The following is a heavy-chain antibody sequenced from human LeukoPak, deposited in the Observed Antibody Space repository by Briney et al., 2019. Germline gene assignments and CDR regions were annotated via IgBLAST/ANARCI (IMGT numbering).Heavy chain of an antibody. CDR1: GFTFSSYG. V-gene: IGHV3-48*01. J-gene: IGHJ3*02. Sequence: GGSLRLSCAASGFTFSSYGMSWVRQAPGKGLEWVSYISSSSTMYYADSVKGRFTISRDNAKNSLYLQMNSLRAEDTAVYYCARLNWNYNMGAFDIWGQGTMVTVSS. D-gene: IGHD1-7*01. CDR2: ISSSSTM. CDR3: ARLNWNYNMGAFDI.